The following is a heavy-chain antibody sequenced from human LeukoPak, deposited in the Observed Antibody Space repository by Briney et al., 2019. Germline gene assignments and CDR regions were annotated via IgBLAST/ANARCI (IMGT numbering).Heavy chain of an antibody. J-gene: IGHJ4*02. V-gene: IGHV3-21*06. CDR2: INSSGAKI. CDR1: GFTFSRYF. D-gene: IGHD3/OR15-3a*01. CDR3: AREAGLDHY. Sequence: GGSLRRSCVASGFTFSRYFMNWVRQAPGKGLEWVSSINSSGAKIYYADSVKGRFVISRDNAKNSVYLQMNRLRGEDTAVYYCAREAGLDHYWGQGTLVTVSS.